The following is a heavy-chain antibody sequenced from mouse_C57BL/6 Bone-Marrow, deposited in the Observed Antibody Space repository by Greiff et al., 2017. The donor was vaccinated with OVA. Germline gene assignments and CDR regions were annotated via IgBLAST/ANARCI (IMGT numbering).Heavy chain of an antibody. V-gene: IGHV14-4*01. Sequence: EVQLQQSGAELVRPGASVKLSCTASGFNIKDDYMHWVKQRPEQGLEWIGWIDPENGDPEYASKFQGKATITADKSSNTAYLQLSILTSDDTAVYYCTPFYDYDWYFDVWGTGTTVTVSS. CDR2: IDPENGDP. CDR3: TPFYDYDWYFDV. CDR1: GFNIKDDY. J-gene: IGHJ1*03. D-gene: IGHD2-4*01.